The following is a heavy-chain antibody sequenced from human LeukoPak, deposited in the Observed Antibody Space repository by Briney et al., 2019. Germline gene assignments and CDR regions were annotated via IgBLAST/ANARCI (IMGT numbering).Heavy chain of an antibody. D-gene: IGHD4-11*01. Sequence: ASVKVSCKASGGTFSSYAISWVRQAPGQGLEWMGGIIPIFGTANYAQKFQFRVTMTTDTSTSTAYMELRSLTSDDTAVYYCARDKAVTTELTQYFHHWGQGTLVTVSS. CDR1: GGTFSSYA. CDR2: IIPIFGTA. V-gene: IGHV1-69*05. J-gene: IGHJ1*01. CDR3: ARDKAVTTELTQYFHH.